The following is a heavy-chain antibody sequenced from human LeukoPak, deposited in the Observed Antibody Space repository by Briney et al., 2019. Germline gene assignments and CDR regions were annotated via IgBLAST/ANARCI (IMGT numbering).Heavy chain of an antibody. D-gene: IGHD1-26*01. V-gene: IGHV1-69-2*01. CDR1: GYTFTDYY. J-gene: IGHJ4*02. Sequence: KISCTVSGYTFTDYYMHWVQQAPGTGLEWMGLVDPEDGETKCAEKFQGRVTITVDTSTDTAYMELSSLRSEDTAVYYCVRTISGDFDYWGQGTLVTVSS. CDR2: VDPEDGET. CDR3: VRTISGDFDY.